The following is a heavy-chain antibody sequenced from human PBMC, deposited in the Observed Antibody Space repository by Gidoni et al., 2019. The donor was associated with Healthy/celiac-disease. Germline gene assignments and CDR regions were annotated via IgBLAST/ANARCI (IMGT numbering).Heavy chain of an antibody. CDR1: GFTFDDYG. J-gene: IGHJ5*02. CDR3: ARDIMHCSGGSCYWFDP. D-gene: IGHD2-15*01. Sequence: GGSLRLSCAASGFTFDDYGMSWVRQAPGKGLEWVSGINWNGGSTGYADSVKGRFTISRDNAKNSLYLQMNSLRAEDTALYYCARDIMHCSGGSCYWFDPWGQGTLDTVSS. CDR2: INWNGGST. V-gene: IGHV3-20*04.